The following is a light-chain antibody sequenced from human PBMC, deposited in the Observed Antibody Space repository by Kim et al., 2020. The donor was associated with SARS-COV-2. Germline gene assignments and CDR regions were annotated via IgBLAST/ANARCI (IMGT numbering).Light chain of an antibody. V-gene: IGLV3-1*01. CDR3: QAWDSSTSVV. CDR1: KLGDKY. J-gene: IGLJ2*01. Sequence: SPGQTASITCSGDKLGDKYVCWYQQKPGQSPVLVMYQDIKRPSGIPERFSGSNSGNTATLTIGGTQAMDEADYYCQAWDSSTSVVFGGGTQLTVL. CDR2: QDI.